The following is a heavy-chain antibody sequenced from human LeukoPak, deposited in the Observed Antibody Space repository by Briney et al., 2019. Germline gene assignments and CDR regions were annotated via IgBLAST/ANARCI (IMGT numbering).Heavy chain of an antibody. Sequence: GRSLRLSCAASGFTFDDYAMHWVRHAPGKGLEWVSGISWNSGSIGYADSVKGRFTISRDNAKNSLYLQMNSLRAEDTALYYCAKNLLGYCSSTSCGVAFDIWGQGTMVTVSS. J-gene: IGHJ3*02. D-gene: IGHD2-2*01. CDR2: ISWNSGSI. CDR1: GFTFDDYA. CDR3: AKNLLGYCSSTSCGVAFDI. V-gene: IGHV3-9*01.